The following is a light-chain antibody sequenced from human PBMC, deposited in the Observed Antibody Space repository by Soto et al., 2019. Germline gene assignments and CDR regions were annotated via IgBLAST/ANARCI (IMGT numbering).Light chain of an antibody. V-gene: IGLV1-47*01. Sequence: QSVLPQPPSASGTPGQRVTISCSTSNSRSGSNYVYWYQQLPGTAPKILIYRNDQRPSGVPDSFSGSKSGTSASQAISGLRSEDEADYYCAKWDDSLRVYVFGTGTKVTVL. CDR1: NSRSGSNY. CDR3: AKWDDSLRVYV. J-gene: IGLJ1*01. CDR2: RND.